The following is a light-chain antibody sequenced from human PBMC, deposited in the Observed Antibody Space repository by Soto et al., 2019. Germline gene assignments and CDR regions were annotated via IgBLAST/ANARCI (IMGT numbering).Light chain of an antibody. J-gene: IGLJ1*01. Sequence: QSVLTQPASVSGSPGQSITISCTGTSSDVGSYNLVSWYQLHPGKAPNLIIYEGSKRPSGVSNRFSGSKSGNTASLTISGLQAEDEADYYCCSYAGSSTPLVFGTGTKVTVL. CDR1: SSDVGSYNL. CDR2: EGS. V-gene: IGLV2-23*01. CDR3: CSYAGSSTPLV.